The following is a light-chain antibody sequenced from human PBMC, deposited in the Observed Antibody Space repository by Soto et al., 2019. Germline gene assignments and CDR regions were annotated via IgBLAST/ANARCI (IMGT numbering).Light chain of an antibody. CDR2: DVS. V-gene: IGLV2-14*03. Sequence: QSVLTQPASVSGSPGQSITISCTGTSSDVGGYNYVSWYQQHPGKAPKLIIYDVSNRPSGVSNRFSGSKSGNTASLTISGLQDEDEADYNCSSYTGSSDVVFGGGTQLTVL. CDR1: SSDVGGYNY. CDR3: SSYTGSSDVV. J-gene: IGLJ2*01.